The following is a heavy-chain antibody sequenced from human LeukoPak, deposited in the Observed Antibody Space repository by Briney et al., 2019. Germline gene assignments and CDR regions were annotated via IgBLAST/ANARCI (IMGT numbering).Heavy chain of an antibody. J-gene: IGHJ4*02. Sequence: ASVKVSCKASGYTFTDYYIHWVRQAPGQGLEWMGWINPNNDDTHYAESFQGRVTMTRVTSISTAYMELSRLRSDDTAVYYCATDRTRDGDYWGQGTLVTVSS. CDR3: ATDRTRDGDY. D-gene: IGHD1-14*01. CDR2: INPNNDDT. CDR1: GYTFTDYY. V-gene: IGHV1-2*02.